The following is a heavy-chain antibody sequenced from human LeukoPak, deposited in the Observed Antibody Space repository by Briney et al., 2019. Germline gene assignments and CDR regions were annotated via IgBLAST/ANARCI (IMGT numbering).Heavy chain of an antibody. D-gene: IGHD6-19*01. V-gene: IGHV3-66*01. Sequence: GGSLRLSCAASGFTVSSNYMSWVRQAPGKELEWDSVIYSGVTTYDADSVKDRFTISRDNSKNTLYLEMNSLRAEDTAVYYCARDGDSSGFFDYWGQGTLVTVSS. CDR2: IYSGVTT. J-gene: IGHJ4*02. CDR3: ARDGDSSGFFDY. CDR1: GFTVSSNY.